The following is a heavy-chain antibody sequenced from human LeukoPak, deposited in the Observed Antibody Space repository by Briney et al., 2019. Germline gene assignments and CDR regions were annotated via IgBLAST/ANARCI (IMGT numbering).Heavy chain of an antibody. CDR2: IVGDGGKS. D-gene: IGHD6-19*01. V-gene: IGHV3-43*02. CDR1: GFTFHDYS. CDR3: AKEGPTAGAGYFDY. Sequence: GGSLRLSCAASGFTFHDYSIHWVRQVPGKGLEWVSLIVGDGGKSYYADSVKGRFTISRDNSKNSLYLQMNSLRTDDTALYYCAKEGPTAGAGYFDYWGQRTLVTVSS. J-gene: IGHJ4*02.